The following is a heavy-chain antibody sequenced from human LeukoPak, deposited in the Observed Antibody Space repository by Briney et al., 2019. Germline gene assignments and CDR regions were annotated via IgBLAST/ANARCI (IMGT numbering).Heavy chain of an antibody. Sequence: GGSLRLSCSVSGFTFSNYAMHWVRQAPGKGLEYVSGISSNGGRTYYADTVKGRFAISRDNSKNTMYVQMSTLRVEDTAVYYCVKDPHSSGRYYFDYWGQGTLVTVSS. D-gene: IGHD6-19*01. CDR2: ISSNGGRT. J-gene: IGHJ4*02. CDR3: VKDPHSSGRYYFDY. CDR1: GFTFSNYA. V-gene: IGHV3-64*05.